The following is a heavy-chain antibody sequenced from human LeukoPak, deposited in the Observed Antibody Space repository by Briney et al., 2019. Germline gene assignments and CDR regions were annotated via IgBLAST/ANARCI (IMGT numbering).Heavy chain of an antibody. CDR1: GFTFSSYA. Sequence: GGSLRLSCAASGFTFSSYAMSWVRQAPGKGLEWVSAISGSGGSTYYADSVKGRFTISRDNSKNTLYLQMNSLRAEDTAVYYCAKDRCSNGVGCYYYYMDVWGKGTSVTISS. V-gene: IGHV3-23*01. CDR2: ISGSGGST. CDR3: AKDRCSNGVGCYYYYMDV. D-gene: IGHD2-8*01. J-gene: IGHJ6*03.